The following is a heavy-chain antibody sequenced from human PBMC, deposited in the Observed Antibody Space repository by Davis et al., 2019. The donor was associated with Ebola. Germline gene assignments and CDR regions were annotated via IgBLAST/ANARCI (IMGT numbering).Heavy chain of an antibody. J-gene: IGHJ6*02. CDR3: TVSVDTAMAYGARHYYYYGMDV. CDR1: GFTFSGSA. CDR2: IRSKANSYAT. V-gene: IGHV3-73*01. Sequence: GESLKISCAASGFTFSGSAMHWVRQASGKGLEWVGRIRSKANSYATAYAASVKGRFTIPRDDSKNTAYLQMNSLKTEDTAVYYCTVSVDTAMAYGARHYYYYGMDVWGQGTTVTVSS. D-gene: IGHD5-18*01.